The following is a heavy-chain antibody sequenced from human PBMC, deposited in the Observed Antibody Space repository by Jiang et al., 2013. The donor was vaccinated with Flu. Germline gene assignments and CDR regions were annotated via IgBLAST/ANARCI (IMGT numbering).Heavy chain of an antibody. Sequence: QLVESGAEVKKPGASVKVSCKASGYTFTGYYMHWVRQAPGQGLEWMGWINPNSGGTNYAQKFQGWVTMTRDTSISTAYMELSRLRSDDTAVYYCARDSTTTGELGGFDPWGQGTLVTVSS. D-gene: IGHD7-27*01. CDR1: GYTFTGYY. V-gene: IGHV1-2*04. CDR3: ARDSTTTGELGGFDP. J-gene: IGHJ5*02. CDR2: INPNSGGT.